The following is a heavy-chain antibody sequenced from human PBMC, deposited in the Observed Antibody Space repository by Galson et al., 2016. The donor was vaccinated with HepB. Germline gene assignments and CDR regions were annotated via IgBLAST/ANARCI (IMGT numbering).Heavy chain of an antibody. CDR2: INPDSGGT. J-gene: IGHJ4*02. Sequence: SVKVSSKASGYTFTGYFIHWVRQAPGQGLEWMGWINPDSGGTNYARKFQGRVTMTRDTSISTAYMELSRLGSDDTAVYFCARTYGSGSYYCLDYWGQGTLVTVSS. CDR1: GYTFTGYF. V-gene: IGHV1-2*02. D-gene: IGHD3-10*01. CDR3: ARTYGSGSYYCLDY.